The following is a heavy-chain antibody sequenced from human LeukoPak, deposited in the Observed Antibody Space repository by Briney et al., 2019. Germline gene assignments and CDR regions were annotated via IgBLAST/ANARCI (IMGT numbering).Heavy chain of an antibody. J-gene: IGHJ4*02. CDR1: GGSISSSSYY. Sequence: PSETLSLTCTVSGGSISSSSYYWGWIRQPPGKGLEWIGSIYYSGSTYYNPSLKSRVTISVDTSKNQFSLKLSSVTAADTAVYYCARGNIVGARGSFDYWGQGTLVTVSS. CDR3: ARGNIVGARGSFDY. V-gene: IGHV4-39*07. D-gene: IGHD1-26*01. CDR2: IYYSGST.